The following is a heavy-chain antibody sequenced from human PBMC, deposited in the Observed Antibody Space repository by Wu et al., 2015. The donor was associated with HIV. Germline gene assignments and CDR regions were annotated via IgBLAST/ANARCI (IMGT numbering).Heavy chain of an antibody. CDR3: ARATILGVMIRFDP. Sequence: VQSGAEVRKPGSSVKVSCKAAAGTFSTSALSWVRQAPGQGLEWMGWINPNSGGTNYAQKFQDRVTLTRDTSTTTVHMDLTRLNHDDTAVYYCARATILGVMIRFDPWGQGTLVIVSS. V-gene: IGHV1-2*02. D-gene: IGHD3-3*01. J-gene: IGHJ5*02. CDR2: INPNSGGT. CDR1: AGTFSTSA.